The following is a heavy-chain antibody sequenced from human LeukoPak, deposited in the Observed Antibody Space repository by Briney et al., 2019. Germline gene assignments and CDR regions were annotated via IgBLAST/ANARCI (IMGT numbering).Heavy chain of an antibody. CDR2: MSGSGGST. D-gene: IGHD4-23*01. CDR1: GLSFRNYA. CDR3: AKDSEETITPLSAFDI. Sequence: PGGSLRLSCAAAGLSFRNYAISWVRQAPGKGLEWVSSMSGSGGSTYSAHSVKGRFTLSRENSNNTLYLQMNSLRADDTAMYYCAKDSEETITPLSAFDIWGQETMVTVSS. V-gene: IGHV3-23*01. J-gene: IGHJ3*02.